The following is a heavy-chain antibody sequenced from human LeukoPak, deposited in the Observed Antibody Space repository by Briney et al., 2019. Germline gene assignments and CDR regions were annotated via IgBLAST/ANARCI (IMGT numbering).Heavy chain of an antibody. D-gene: IGHD1-26*01. V-gene: IGHV4-4*02. Sequence: PSETLSLTCAVSGGSISSSNWWSWVRQPPGKGLEWIGEIYHSGSTNYNPSLKSRVTISVDKSKNQFSLKLSSVTAADTAVYYCARDGEVGARYYFDYWGQGTLVTVSS. CDR2: IYHSGST. CDR1: GGSISSSNW. J-gene: IGHJ4*02. CDR3: ARDGEVGARYYFDY.